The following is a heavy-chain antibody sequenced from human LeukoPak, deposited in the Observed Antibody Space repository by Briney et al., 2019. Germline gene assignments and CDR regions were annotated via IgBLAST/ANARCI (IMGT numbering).Heavy chain of an antibody. CDR3: ARGVAPYYCHYGMDV. Sequence: GESLKISCKGSGYTFTSYWIGWVRQMPGKGLEWMGIIYPGDSNTRYSPSLQGQVTISADKSISTAYLQWSSLRASDTAIYYCARGVAPYYCHYGMDVWGQGTTVTVSS. CDR2: IYPGDSNT. J-gene: IGHJ6*02. V-gene: IGHV5-51*01. CDR1: GYTFTSYW.